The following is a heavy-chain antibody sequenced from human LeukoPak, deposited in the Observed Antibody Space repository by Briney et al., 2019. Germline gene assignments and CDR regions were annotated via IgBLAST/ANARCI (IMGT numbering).Heavy chain of an antibody. Sequence: GASVTVSCKASGYTFTSYGISWVRQAPGQGLEWVGWISAYNGNTNYAQKLQGRVTMATDTSTSTAYMELGSLRSDDTAVYYCARGAFMITFGGVIAPGGIDYWGQGTLVTVSS. CDR3: ARGAFMITFGGVIAPGGIDY. CDR2: ISAYNGNT. V-gene: IGHV1-18*01. CDR1: GYTFTSYG. J-gene: IGHJ4*02. D-gene: IGHD3-16*02.